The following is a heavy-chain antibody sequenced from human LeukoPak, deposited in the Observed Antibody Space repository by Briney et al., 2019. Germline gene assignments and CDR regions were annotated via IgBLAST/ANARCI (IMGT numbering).Heavy chain of an antibody. Sequence: PSETLSLTCSVSGGSISGCYWSWVRQPPGKGLEWIGYIYTSGSTNYNPSLKSRVTISVDTSKNQFSLKLSSVTAADTAVYYCATTTTIASWFDPWGQGTLVTVSS. D-gene: IGHD2-21*01. V-gene: IGHV4-4*09. CDR1: GGSISGCY. CDR2: IYTSGST. CDR3: ATTTTIASWFDP. J-gene: IGHJ5*02.